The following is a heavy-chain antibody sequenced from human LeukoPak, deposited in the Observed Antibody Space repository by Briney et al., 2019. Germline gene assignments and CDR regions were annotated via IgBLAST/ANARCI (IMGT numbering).Heavy chain of an antibody. Sequence: SETLSLTCTVSGGSISSYYWSWIRQPAGKGLEWIGRISTSGSTNYNPSLKSRVTMSVDTSKNQFSLKLSSVTAADTAVYYCARGGRAPRYYYYMDVWGKGTTVTVSS. CDR2: ISTSGST. J-gene: IGHJ6*03. CDR1: GGSISSYY. V-gene: IGHV4-4*07. CDR3: ARGGRAPRYYYYMDV. D-gene: IGHD3-10*01.